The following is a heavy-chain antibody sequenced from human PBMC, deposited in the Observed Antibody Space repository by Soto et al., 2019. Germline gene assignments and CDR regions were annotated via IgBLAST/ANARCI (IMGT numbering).Heavy chain of an antibody. D-gene: IGHD5-12*01. CDR1: GFTVSSTNY. CDR3: HGYGY. Sequence: PGGSLRLSCVVSGFTVSSTNYMSWVRQAPGKGLEWVSVIYSGGTTFYADSVKGRFTISRDNSENTLYLQMNSLRAEDTAVYYCHGYGYWGQGTLVTVSS. CDR2: IYSGGTT. V-gene: IGHV3-53*01. J-gene: IGHJ4*02.